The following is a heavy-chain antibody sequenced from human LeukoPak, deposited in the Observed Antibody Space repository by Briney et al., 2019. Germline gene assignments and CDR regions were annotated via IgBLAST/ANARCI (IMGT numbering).Heavy chain of an antibody. CDR1: GFTFSYYW. CDR2: IYSGGST. J-gene: IGHJ4*02. V-gene: IGHV3-53*01. Sequence: PGGSLRLSCATSGFTFSYYWMTWVRQAPGKGLEWVSVIYSGGSTYYADSVKGRFTISRDNSKNTLYLQMNSLRAEDTAVYYCARRGYYDVLTGSAYFFDCWGQGTLVTVSS. CDR3: ARRGYYDVLTGSAYFFDC. D-gene: IGHD3-9*01.